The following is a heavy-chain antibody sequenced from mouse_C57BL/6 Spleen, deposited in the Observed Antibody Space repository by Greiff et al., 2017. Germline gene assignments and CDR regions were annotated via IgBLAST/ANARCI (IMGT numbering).Heavy chain of an antibody. CDR1: GFTFSSYT. CDR2: ISGGGGNT. J-gene: IGHJ3*01. V-gene: IGHV5-9*01. CDR3: ARHLLYSDYSPFAY. D-gene: IGHD2-4*01. Sequence: VQLKESGGGLVKPGGSLKLSCAASGFTFSSYTMSWVRQTPEKRLEWVATISGGGGNTYYPANLKGRFSISRDNANNTLYLQMSSLRSEDTALYFCARHLLYSDYSPFAYWGQGTLVTVSA.